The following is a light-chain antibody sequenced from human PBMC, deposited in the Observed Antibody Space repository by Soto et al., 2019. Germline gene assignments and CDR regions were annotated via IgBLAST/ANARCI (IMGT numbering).Light chain of an antibody. J-gene: IGKJ2*01. CDR2: TTS. V-gene: IGKV1-39*01. Sequence: DIQMTQSPSSLSASVGDRVTITCRASQNISIYLNWYQQKPGKAPNLLIYTTSTLQSGVPSRISGSGSRTDFTPPISSLQPEDFATYYCQRSYSTPLTFGQGSKLEIK. CDR1: QNISIY. CDR3: QRSYSTPLT.